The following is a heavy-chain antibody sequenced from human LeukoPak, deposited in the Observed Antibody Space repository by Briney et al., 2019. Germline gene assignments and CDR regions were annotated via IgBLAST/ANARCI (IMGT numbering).Heavy chain of an antibody. V-gene: IGHV3-33*01. CDR1: GFTFSSYG. Sequence: GGSLRLSCAASGFTFSSYGMYWVRQAPGKGLEWVAVIWYDGSNKYYADSVKGRFTISRDNSKNTLYLQMNSLRAEDTAVYYCARDKYSGYDLDYWGQGTLVTVSS. CDR2: IWYDGSNK. J-gene: IGHJ4*02. D-gene: IGHD5-12*01. CDR3: ARDKYSGYDLDY.